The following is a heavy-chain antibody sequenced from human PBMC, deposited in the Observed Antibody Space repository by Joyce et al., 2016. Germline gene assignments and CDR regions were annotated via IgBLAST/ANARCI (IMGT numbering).Heavy chain of an antibody. CDR2: ISGYNGNA. Sequence: QVRLAQSGPEVKKPGASVKVSCSASGYSFSNYGFNWVRQAPGQGLECKVWISGYNGNAQSAQTFQDRVTLTTDTSTSTAYLELRSLTSDDTAIYFCAREGRSTGLDYWGQGTLVTVSS. D-gene: IGHD1-1*01. V-gene: IGHV1-18*04. CDR3: AREGRSTGLDY. J-gene: IGHJ4*02. CDR1: GYSFSNYG.